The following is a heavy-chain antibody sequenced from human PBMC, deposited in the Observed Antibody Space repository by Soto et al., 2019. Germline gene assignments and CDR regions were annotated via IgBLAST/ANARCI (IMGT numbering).Heavy chain of an antibody. V-gene: IGHV3-15*01. CDR1: GFSFSNAW. CDR3: ATPGALASDYYVDY. J-gene: IGHJ4*02. D-gene: IGHD7-27*01. CDR2: IKSKTDGGTT. Sequence: EVQLVESGGGLVKPGGSLRLSCSASGFSFSNAWMTWVRQAPGKGLEWVGRIKSKTDGGTTDYAAPAKGRFTISRDDSKNTLYLQMNSLKPEDTAVYYCATPGALASDYYVDYWGQGTLVTVSS.